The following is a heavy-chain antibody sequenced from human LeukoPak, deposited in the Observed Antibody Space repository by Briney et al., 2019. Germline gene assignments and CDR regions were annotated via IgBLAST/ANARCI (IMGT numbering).Heavy chain of an antibody. V-gene: IGHV3-53*01. CDR1: GFTFSSYA. J-gene: IGHJ3*02. D-gene: IGHD4-17*01. CDR2: IYSGGST. CDR3: ARVYGHAFDI. Sequence: PGGSLRLSCAASGFTFSSYAMSWVRQAPGKGLEWVSVIYSGGSTYYADSVKGRFTISRDNSKNTLYLQMNGLRAEDTAVYYCARVYGHAFDIWGQGTMVTVSS.